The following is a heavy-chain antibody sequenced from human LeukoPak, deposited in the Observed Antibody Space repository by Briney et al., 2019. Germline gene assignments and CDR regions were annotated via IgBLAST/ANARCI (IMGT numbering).Heavy chain of an antibody. CDR1: GYTFTTYA. CDR2: ISATNGNT. J-gene: IGHJ6*03. D-gene: IGHD3-22*01. V-gene: IGHV1-18*01. Sequence: ASVKVSCRTSGYTFTTYAISWVRQAPGQGLEWMGWISATNGNTNYAQTLQGRVTMTTDTSTSTAYMELRSLRFDDTAVYDCARGDQNYYDSSGYKPYYYYYYMDVWGKGTTVTVSS. CDR3: ARGDQNYYDSSGYKPYYYYYYMDV.